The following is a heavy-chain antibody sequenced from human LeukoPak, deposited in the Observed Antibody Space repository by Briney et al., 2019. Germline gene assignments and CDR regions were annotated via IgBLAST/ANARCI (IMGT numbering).Heavy chain of an antibody. J-gene: IGHJ6*03. CDR1: GGSFSGYY. D-gene: IGHD2-2*01. Sequence: SETLSLTCAVYGGSFSGYYWSWIRQPPGKGLEWIGEINHSGSTNYNPSLKSRVTISVDTSKNQFSLKLSSVTAADTAVYYCARHVDQLLMXXXXXYYMDVWGKGTTVTVSS. CDR2: INHSGST. CDR3: ARHVDQLLMXXXXXYYMDV. V-gene: IGHV4-34*01.